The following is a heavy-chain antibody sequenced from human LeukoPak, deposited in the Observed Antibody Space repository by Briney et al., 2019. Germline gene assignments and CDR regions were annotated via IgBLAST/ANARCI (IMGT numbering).Heavy chain of an antibody. Sequence: SETLSLTCSASGASVTSGVFYWGWLRQPPGKGPEWIATVYYTGSTYYNPSLKSRVTISIDTSKNQFSLRLTSVTATDTAIYHCARHSGSGSLSRPFDPWGQGTLVTVSS. CDR3: ARHSGSGSLSRPFDP. J-gene: IGHJ5*02. V-gene: IGHV4-39*01. CDR1: GASVTSGVFY. CDR2: VYYTGST. D-gene: IGHD3-10*01.